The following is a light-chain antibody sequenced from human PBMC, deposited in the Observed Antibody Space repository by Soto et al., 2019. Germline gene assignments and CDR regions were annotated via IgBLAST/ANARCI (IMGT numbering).Light chain of an antibody. J-gene: IGLJ3*02. V-gene: IGLV1-44*01. CDR1: RSNIGSNI. Sequence: QAVVTQPPSASGTPGQRVTISCSGTRSNIGSNIVNWYQHLPGTAPKLLIYSNKQRPSGVPDRFSGSKSGTSASLAISGLQSEDEADYYCGGWDDSLSGWVFGGGTKLTVL. CDR3: GGWDDSLSGWV. CDR2: SNK.